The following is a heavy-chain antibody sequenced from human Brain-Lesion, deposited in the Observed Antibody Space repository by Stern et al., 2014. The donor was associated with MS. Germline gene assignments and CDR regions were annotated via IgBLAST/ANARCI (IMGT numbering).Heavy chain of an antibody. J-gene: IGHJ4*02. D-gene: IGHD2/OR15-2a*01. CDR3: VYRRGQIYFPWYFDY. CDR1: GFSLTTSGVG. V-gene: IGHV2-5*02. Sequence: ESGPALVKPTQTLTLTCTFSGFSLTTSGVGVGWIRQPPGKALEWLAVIYWDDDKRYRPSLKDRFTLTKDTSKNQVVLTMTNMDPVDTATYYCVYRRGQIYFPWYFDYWGQGTLVTVSS. CDR2: IYWDDDK.